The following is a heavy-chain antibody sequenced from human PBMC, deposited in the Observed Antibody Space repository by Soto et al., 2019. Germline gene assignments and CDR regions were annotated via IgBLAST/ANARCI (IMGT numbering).Heavy chain of an antibody. D-gene: IGHD1-26*01. CDR1: GDTFTKLG. Sequence: SVKVSCKASGDTFTKLGFTWVRQAPGQGLEWVGQFIPSFGTAKYAPKFQGRVTIAADESTNIASMELTSLRTEDTVIYYCAAGYSGRCSRFDFWGQGTQVTVSS. CDR3: AAGYSGRCSRFDF. V-gene: IGHV1-69*13. CDR2: FIPSFGTA. J-gene: IGHJ4*02.